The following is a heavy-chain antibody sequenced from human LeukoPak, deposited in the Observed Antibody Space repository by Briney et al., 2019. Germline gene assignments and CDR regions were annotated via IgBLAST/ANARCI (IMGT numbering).Heavy chain of an antibody. D-gene: IGHD6-13*01. CDR1: GGSISNGNW. V-gene: IGHV4-4*02. CDR2: IYHSGST. J-gene: IGHJ4*02. Sequence: SGTLSLTCAVSGGSISNGNWWSWVRQPPGKGLEWIGEIYHSGSTNYNPSLKSRATLSVDTSKNQLSLNLNSVTAADTAVYYCARAGSWFLDYWGQGTLVTVSS. CDR3: ARAGSWFLDY.